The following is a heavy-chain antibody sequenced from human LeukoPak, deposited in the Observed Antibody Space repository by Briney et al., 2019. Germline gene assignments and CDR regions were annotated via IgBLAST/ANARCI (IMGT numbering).Heavy chain of an antibody. Sequence: ASVKVSCKASGYTFTSYGISWVRQAPGQGLEWMGWISAYNGNTNHAQKLQGRVTMTTDTSTSTAYMELRSLRSDDTAVYYCARDSCSGGSCFHWFDPWGQGTLVTVSS. J-gene: IGHJ5*02. D-gene: IGHD2-15*01. CDR2: ISAYNGNT. CDR3: ARDSCSGGSCFHWFDP. CDR1: GYTFTSYG. V-gene: IGHV1-18*01.